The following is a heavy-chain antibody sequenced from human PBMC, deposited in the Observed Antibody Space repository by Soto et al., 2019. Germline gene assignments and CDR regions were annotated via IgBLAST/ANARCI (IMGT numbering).Heavy chain of an antibody. Sequence: SETLSLTCAVYGGSFSGYYWSWIRQPPGKGLEWIGEINHSGSTNYNPSLKSRVTISVDTSKNQFSLKLSSVTAADTAVYYCARGMGSSSWYLTEKYYYYYYGMEVWGQGTTVTVS. V-gene: IGHV4-34*01. CDR2: INHSGST. J-gene: IGHJ6*02. D-gene: IGHD6-13*01. CDR1: GGSFSGYY. CDR3: ARGMGSSSWYLTEKYYYYYYGMEV.